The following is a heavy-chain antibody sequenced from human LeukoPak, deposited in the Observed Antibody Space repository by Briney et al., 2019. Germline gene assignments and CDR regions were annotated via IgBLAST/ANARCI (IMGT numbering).Heavy chain of an antibody. CDR1: GGSISSHY. CDR2: IYYSGST. CDR3: ATRYCSGGSCYSFDP. V-gene: IGHV4-59*06. D-gene: IGHD2-15*01. Sequence: KSSETLSLTCTVSGGSISSHYWNWIRQPPGKGLEWIGYIYYSGSTYYNPSLKSRVTISVDTSKNQFSLKLSSVTAADTAVYYCATRYCSGGSCYSFDPWGQGTLVTVSS. J-gene: IGHJ5*02.